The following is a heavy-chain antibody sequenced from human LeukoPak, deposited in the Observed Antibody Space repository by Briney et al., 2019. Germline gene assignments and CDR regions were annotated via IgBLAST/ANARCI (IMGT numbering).Heavy chain of an antibody. Sequence: SETLSLTCAVYGGSFSGYYWSWIRQPPGKGLELIGEINHSGSTNYNPSLKSRVTISVDTSKNQFSLKLSSVTAADTAVYYCARRQGGFWSGYYPKPEYFDYWGQGTLVSVSS. D-gene: IGHD3-3*01. J-gene: IGHJ4*02. V-gene: IGHV4-34*01. CDR1: GGSFSGYY. CDR2: INHSGST. CDR3: ARRQGGFWSGYYPKPEYFDY.